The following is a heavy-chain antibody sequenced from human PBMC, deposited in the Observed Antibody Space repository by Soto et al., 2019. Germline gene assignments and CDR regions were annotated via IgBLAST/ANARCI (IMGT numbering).Heavy chain of an antibody. V-gene: IGHV3-7*01. J-gene: IGHJ4*02. CDR2: IKPDGSAT. Sequence: GGSLRLSCAFSGFTFGSYWMNWVRLIPGKGLEWVAYIKPDGSATYYVDSVKGRFTISRDNAKNSLYLQMNSLRVEDTSVYYCARAGYCGPGCYYYFDYWGQGTLVTVSS. D-gene: IGHD2-21*02. CDR3: ARAGYCGPGCYYYFDY. CDR1: GFTFGSYW.